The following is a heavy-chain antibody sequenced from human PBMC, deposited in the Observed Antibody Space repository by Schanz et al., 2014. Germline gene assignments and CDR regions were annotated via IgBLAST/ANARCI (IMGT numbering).Heavy chain of an antibody. D-gene: IGHD3-10*01. CDR2: IKSDGSST. V-gene: IGHV3-74*02. J-gene: IGHJ5*02. Sequence: DVQVLESGGGLVQPGGSLRLSCAASGFTFTNYAMSWVRQAPGKGLEWVSRIKSDGSSTSYADSVKGRFTISRDNAKNTLYLQMNSLRAEDTAVYYCARPALWFGDNCFDPWGQGTLVTVSS. CDR3: ARPALWFGDNCFDP. CDR1: GFTFTNYA.